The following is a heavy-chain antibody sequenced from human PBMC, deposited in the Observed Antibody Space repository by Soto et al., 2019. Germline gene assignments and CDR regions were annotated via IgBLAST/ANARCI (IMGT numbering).Heavy chain of an antibody. V-gene: IGHV3-74*01. CDR3: ASTAIVLTLDY. J-gene: IGHJ4*02. Sequence: EVQLVESGGGSVQSGGSLRLSFAASGFTFSRYWMHWVRQAPGKGLVWVSRINSDGSSTNYADSVKGRFTISRDNAKNTLYLQMNSLRAEDTAIYYCASTAIVLTLDYWGQGTPVTVSS. CDR1: GFTFSRYW. CDR2: INSDGSST. D-gene: IGHD5-18*01.